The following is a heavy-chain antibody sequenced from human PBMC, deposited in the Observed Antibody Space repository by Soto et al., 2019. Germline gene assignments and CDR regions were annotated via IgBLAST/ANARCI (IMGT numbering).Heavy chain of an antibody. CDR3: ARDSAGGYYFDY. V-gene: IGHV3-7*01. Sequence: GSLRLSCTGSGFTFGNYWMSWVRQAPGKGLEWVANIKPDGSDKYYEESVKGRFTISRDNAKNSLHLQMNSLSAEDTAVYFCARDSAGGYYFDYWGQGTLVTVSS. J-gene: IGHJ4*02. CDR2: IKPDGSDK. D-gene: IGHD5-12*01. CDR1: GFTFGNYW.